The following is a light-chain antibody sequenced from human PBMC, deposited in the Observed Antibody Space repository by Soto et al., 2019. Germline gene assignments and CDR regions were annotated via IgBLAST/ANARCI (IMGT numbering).Light chain of an antibody. Sequence: QSALTHPASVSGSPGQSITLSCTGTSSDVGGYPYVSWYQQHPGKAPKLLIYEVTDLPSGVSNRFSGSKSGNTDSLTISRLQAEDEAAYYCSSYTSTSTRIFGVGTKRTVL. CDR3: SSYTSTSTRI. V-gene: IGLV2-14*01. J-gene: IGLJ2*01. CDR1: SSDVGGYPY. CDR2: EVT.